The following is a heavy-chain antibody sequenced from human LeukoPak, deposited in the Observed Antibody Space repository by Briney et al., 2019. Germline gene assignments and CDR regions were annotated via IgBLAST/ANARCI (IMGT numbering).Heavy chain of an antibody. J-gene: IGHJ4*02. Sequence: GGSLRLSCAATEFIFSDYTMNWVRQAPGKGLEWVSSISSSSIYRYYADSVKGRFTISRDNAKNSLYLQMNGLRAEDTAVYYCARDTYSSGWFDYWGQGTLVTVSS. CDR3: ARDTYSSGWFDY. D-gene: IGHD6-19*01. CDR1: EFIFSDYT. V-gene: IGHV3-21*01. CDR2: ISSSSIYR.